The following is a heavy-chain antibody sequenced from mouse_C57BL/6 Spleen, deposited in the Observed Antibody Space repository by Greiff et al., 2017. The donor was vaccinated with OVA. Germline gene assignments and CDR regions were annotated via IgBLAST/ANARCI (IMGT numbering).Heavy chain of an antibody. CDR1: GFNIKDYY. D-gene: IGHD1-1*01. J-gene: IGHJ4*01. CDR3: TTYHYGSDYAMDY. Sequence: VQLQQSGAELVRPGASVKLSCTASGFNIKDYYMHWVKQRPEQGLEWIGRIDPEDGDTEYAPKFQGKATMTADTSSNTAYLQLSSLTSEDTAVYHCTTYHYGSDYAMDYWGQGTSVTVSS. CDR2: IDPEDGDT. V-gene: IGHV14-1*01.